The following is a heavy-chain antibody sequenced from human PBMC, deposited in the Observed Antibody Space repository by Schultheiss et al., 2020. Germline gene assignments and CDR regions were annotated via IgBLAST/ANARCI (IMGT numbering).Heavy chain of an antibody. J-gene: IGHJ6*03. CDR1: GGSISSGGYY. V-gene: IGHV4-39*07. Sequence: SETLSLTCTVSGGSISSGGYYWSWIRQPPGKGLEWIGEINHSGSTNYNPSLKSRVTISVDTSKNQFSLKLSSVTAADTAVYYCARDAPLGSGYYGPGYYYYMDVWGKGTTVTVSS. CDR2: INHSGST. D-gene: IGHD3-3*01. CDR3: ARDAPLGSGYYGPGYYYYMDV.